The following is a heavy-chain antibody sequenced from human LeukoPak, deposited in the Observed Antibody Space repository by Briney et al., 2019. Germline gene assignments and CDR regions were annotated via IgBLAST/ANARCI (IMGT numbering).Heavy chain of an antibody. V-gene: IGHV1-46*01. CDR1: GYTFISHY. Sequence: ASVKVSCKASGYTFISHYMHWVRQAPGQGLEWMGIINPGGGSTSYAQKFQGRVTMTRDTSTSTVYMELSSLRSEDTAVYYCASDGYNSGWYVLDYWGQGTLVTVSS. CDR2: INPGGGST. D-gene: IGHD6-19*01. CDR3: ASDGYNSGWYVLDY. J-gene: IGHJ4*02.